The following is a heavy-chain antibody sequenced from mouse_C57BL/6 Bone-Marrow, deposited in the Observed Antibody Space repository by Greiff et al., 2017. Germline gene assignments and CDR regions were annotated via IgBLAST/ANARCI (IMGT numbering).Heavy chain of an antibody. V-gene: IGHV5-4*03. J-gene: IGHJ3*01. CDR3: ARGGGCFAY. Sequence: EVKVVESGGGLVKPGGSLKLSCAASGFTFSSYAMSWVRQTPEKRLEWVATISDGGSYTYYPDNVKGRFTISRDNAKNNLYLQMSHLKSEDTAMYYCARGGGCFAYWGQGTLVTVSA. CDR1: GFTFSSYA. CDR2: ISDGGSYT.